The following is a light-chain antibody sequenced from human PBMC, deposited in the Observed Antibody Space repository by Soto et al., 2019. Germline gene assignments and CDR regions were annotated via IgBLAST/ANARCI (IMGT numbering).Light chain of an antibody. Sequence: VMTQSPASLSLSPGDSVTLSCRAGQGVTTNFAWYQQKSGQSPRLLIYDVSTRTLGIPDRLSGSESGTELNLTISSLQSEDFAVYYCQKYNSWPITFGQGTRLEIK. CDR1: QGVTTN. J-gene: IGKJ5*01. CDR3: QKYNSWPIT. CDR2: DVS. V-gene: IGKV3-15*01.